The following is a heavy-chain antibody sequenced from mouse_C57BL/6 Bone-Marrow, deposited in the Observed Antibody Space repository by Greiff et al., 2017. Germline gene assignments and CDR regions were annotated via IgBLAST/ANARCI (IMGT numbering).Heavy chain of an antibody. CDR2: IYPSDSET. Sequence: VKLQQPGAELVRPGSSVKLSCKASGYTFTSYWMDWVKQRPGQGLEWIGNIYPSDSETHYNQKFKDKATLTVDKSSSTAYMQLSSLTSEDSAVYYCARHGDYRWYAMDYWGQGTSVTVSS. CDR1: GYTFTSYW. CDR3: ARHGDYRWYAMDY. J-gene: IGHJ4*01. V-gene: IGHV1-61*01. D-gene: IGHD2-13*01.